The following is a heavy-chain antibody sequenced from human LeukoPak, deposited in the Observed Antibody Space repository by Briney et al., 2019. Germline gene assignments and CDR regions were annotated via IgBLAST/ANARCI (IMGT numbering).Heavy chain of an antibody. CDR2: ISSSGSTI. J-gene: IGHJ3*02. CDR3: ARDQEEGRAFDI. Sequence: GGSLRLSCAASGFTFSSYSMNWVRQAPGKGLEWVSYISSSGSTIYYADSVKGRFTISRDNAKNSLYLQMNSLRAEDTAVYYCARDQEEGRAFDIWGQGTMVTVSS. V-gene: IGHV3-48*04. CDR1: GFTFSSYS.